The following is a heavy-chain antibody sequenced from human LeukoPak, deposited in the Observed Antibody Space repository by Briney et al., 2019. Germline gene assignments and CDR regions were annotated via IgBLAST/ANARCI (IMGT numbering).Heavy chain of an antibody. Sequence: QPGGSLRLSCAASGFTFSSYWRSWVRQAPGKGLEWVANIKQDGSEKYYVYSVKGRFTISRDNAKNSLYLQMNSLRAEDTAVYYCARAPWNDFDYWGQGTLVTVSS. D-gene: IGHD1-1*01. CDR3: ARAPWNDFDY. V-gene: IGHV3-7*01. J-gene: IGHJ4*02. CDR1: GFTFSSYW. CDR2: IKQDGSEK.